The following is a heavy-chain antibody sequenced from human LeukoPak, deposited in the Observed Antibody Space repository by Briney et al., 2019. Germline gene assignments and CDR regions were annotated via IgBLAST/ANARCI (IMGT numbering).Heavy chain of an antibody. V-gene: IGHV3-23*01. J-gene: IGHJ4*02. CDR3: ARNGGVYCSGGSCYSAY. CDR2: ISGSGGST. CDR1: GFTFNSYA. D-gene: IGHD2-15*01. Sequence: GGSLRLSCATSGFTFNSYALSWARQAPGKGLEWVSGISGSGGSTYYADSVKGRFTISRDNSKNTLYLQMNSLRAEDTAVYYCARNGGVYCSGGSCYSAYWGQGTLVTVSS.